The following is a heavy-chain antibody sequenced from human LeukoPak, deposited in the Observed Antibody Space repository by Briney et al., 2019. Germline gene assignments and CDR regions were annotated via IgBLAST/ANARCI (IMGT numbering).Heavy chain of an antibody. CDR3: AKDSYYDILTGFFQH. D-gene: IGHD3-9*01. CDR2: ISWNSGSI. Sequence: GGSLRLSCAASGFTFDDYAMHWVRQAPGKGLEWVSGISWNSGSIGYADSVKGRFTISRDNDKNSLYLQMNSLRAEDTALYYCAKDSYYDILTGFFQHWGQGTLVTVSS. V-gene: IGHV3-9*01. CDR1: GFTFDDYA. J-gene: IGHJ1*01.